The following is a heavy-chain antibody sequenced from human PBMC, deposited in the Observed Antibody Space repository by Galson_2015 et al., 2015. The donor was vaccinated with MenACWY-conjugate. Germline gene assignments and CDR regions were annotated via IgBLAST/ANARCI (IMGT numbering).Heavy chain of an antibody. CDR1: GFTFSSYG. J-gene: IGHJ4*02. Sequence: SLRLSCAASGFTFSSYGMHWVRQAPGKGLEWVAVISYDGSNKYYADSVKGRFTISRDNSKNTLYLQMNSLRAEDTAVYYCAKGSIAAAGGAVVDYWGQGTLVTVSS. CDR2: ISYDGSNK. D-gene: IGHD6-13*01. CDR3: AKGSIAAAGGAVVDY. V-gene: IGHV3-30*18.